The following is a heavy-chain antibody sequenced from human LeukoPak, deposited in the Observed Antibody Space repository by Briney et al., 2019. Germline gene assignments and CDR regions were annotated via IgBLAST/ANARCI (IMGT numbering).Heavy chain of an antibody. CDR1: GGSFSGYY. V-gene: IGHV4-34*01. D-gene: IGHD3-3*01. J-gene: IGHJ2*01. CDR2: INHSGST. Sequence: TETLSLTCAVYGGSFSGYYWSWIRQPPGKGLEWIGEINHSGSTNYNPSLKSRVTISVDTSKNQFSLKLYDFWSGYYLYWYFDLWGRGTLVTVSS. CDR3: DL.